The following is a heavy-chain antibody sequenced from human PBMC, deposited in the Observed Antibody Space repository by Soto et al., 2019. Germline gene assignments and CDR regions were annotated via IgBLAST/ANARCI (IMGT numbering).Heavy chain of an antibody. J-gene: IGHJ4*02. CDR2: ISGSGGST. CDR1: GFTFCSYA. V-gene: IGHV3-23*01. CDR3: AKVPNWGPFN. Sequence: PGGSLRLSCAASGFTFCSYAMSWVRQAPGKGLEWVSAISGSGGSTYYADSVKGRFTISRDNSKNTLYLQMSSLRAEDTAVYYCAKVPNWGPFNWGQGTLVTVSS. D-gene: IGHD7-27*01.